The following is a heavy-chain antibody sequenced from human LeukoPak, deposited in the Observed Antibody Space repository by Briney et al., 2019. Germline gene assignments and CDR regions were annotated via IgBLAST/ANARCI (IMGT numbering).Heavy chain of an antibody. CDR2: IYNSGST. Sequence: NPSETLSLTCAVYGGSFSGYYWNWIRQPPGKGLEWIGYIYNSGSTNYNPSLKSRVTISVDMSKNQFSLKLNSVTAADTGVYYCARVGYSSGSSVDYWGQGTLVTVSS. CDR3: ARVGYSSGSSVDY. V-gene: IGHV4-59*01. J-gene: IGHJ4*02. CDR1: GGSFSGYY. D-gene: IGHD6-19*01.